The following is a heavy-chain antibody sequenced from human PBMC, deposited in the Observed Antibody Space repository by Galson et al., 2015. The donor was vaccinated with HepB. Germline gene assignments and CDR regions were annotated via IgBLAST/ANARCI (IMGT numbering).Heavy chain of an antibody. CDR1: GFAVNSNY. CDR2: IYSSGGT. D-gene: IGHD6-19*01. Sequence: SLRLSCAASGFAVNSNYMSWVRQAPGKGLEWVSVIYSSGGTYYADSVRGRFTVSRDNSKNTPYLEMNSLRAEDTAVYYCASGWRRSGWYYFDYWGQGTLVTVSS. J-gene: IGHJ4*02. V-gene: IGHV3-53*01. CDR3: ASGWRRSGWYYFDY.